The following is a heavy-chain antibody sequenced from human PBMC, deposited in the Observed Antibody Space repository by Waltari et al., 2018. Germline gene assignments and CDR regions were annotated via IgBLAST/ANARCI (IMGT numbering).Heavy chain of an antibody. CDR2: ISPIIGTA. CDR3: ASKSCGGDCYYYYGMDG. CDR1: GGTFSSYA. Sequence: QVQLVQSGAEVKKPGSSVKVSCKASGGTFSSYAISWVRQAPGEGLEWMGGISPIIGTANYAQKFQGRVTITADESTSTAYMELSSLRSEDTAVYYCASKSCGGDCYYYYGMDGWGQGTTVTVSS. D-gene: IGHD2-21*01. J-gene: IGHJ6*02. V-gene: IGHV1-69*13.